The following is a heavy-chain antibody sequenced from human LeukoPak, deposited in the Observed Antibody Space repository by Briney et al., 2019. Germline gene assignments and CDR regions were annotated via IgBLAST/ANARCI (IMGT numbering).Heavy chain of an antibody. CDR1: GGSISSYY. CDR2: IYYSGST. Sequence: PSETLSLTCTVSGGSISSYYWSWIRQPPGKGLEWIGYIYYSGSTNYNPSLKSRVTISVDTSKNQFSLKLSSATAADTAVYYCARSVYCSGGSCLYGMDVWGQGTTVTVSS. J-gene: IGHJ6*02. D-gene: IGHD2-15*01. V-gene: IGHV4-59*08. CDR3: ARSVYCSGGSCLYGMDV.